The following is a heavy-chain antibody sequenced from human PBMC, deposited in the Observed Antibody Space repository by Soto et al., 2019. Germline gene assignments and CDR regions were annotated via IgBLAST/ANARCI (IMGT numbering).Heavy chain of an antibody. CDR3: ARGGGYDYLDYYYGMDV. CDR1: GFTFSSYE. J-gene: IGHJ6*02. D-gene: IGHD5-12*01. Sequence: EVQLVESGGGLVQPGGSLRLSCAASGFTFSSYEMNWVRQAPGKGLEWVSYISHSGDTKYYADSVKGRLTISRDNARNSLYLQMNSLRAEDTAVYYCARGGGYDYLDYYYGMDVWGQGTTVTVSS. V-gene: IGHV3-48*03. CDR2: ISHSGDTK.